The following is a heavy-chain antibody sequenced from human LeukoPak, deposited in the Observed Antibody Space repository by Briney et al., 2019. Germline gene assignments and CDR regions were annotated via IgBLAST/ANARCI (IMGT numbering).Heavy chain of an antibody. CDR3: ASTSWELPDY. Sequence: GGSLRLSCAASGFTFDDYTMHWVRQAPGKGLEWVSLVSWDGGSTYYADSVKGRFTISRDNNKNSLYLQMNSLRAEDTAVYYYASTSWELPDYWGQGTLVTVSS. V-gene: IGHV3-43*01. CDR2: VSWDGGST. D-gene: IGHD1-26*01. J-gene: IGHJ4*02. CDR1: GFTFDDYT.